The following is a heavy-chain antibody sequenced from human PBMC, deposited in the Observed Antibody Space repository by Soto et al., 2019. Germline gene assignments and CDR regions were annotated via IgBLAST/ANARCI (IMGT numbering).Heavy chain of an antibody. CDR1: GFTFSSYG. Sequence: QVQLVESGGGVVQPGRSLRLSCAASGFTFSSYGMHWVRQAPGKGLEWVAVIWYDGSNKYYADSVKGRFTISRDNSKNPLYLQMTSLRAGDRAVYYWASEVAPYSGGAFDYWGQGTLVTVSS. J-gene: IGHJ4*02. V-gene: IGHV3-33*01. CDR3: ASEVAPYSGGAFDY. CDR2: IWYDGSNK. D-gene: IGHD1-26*01.